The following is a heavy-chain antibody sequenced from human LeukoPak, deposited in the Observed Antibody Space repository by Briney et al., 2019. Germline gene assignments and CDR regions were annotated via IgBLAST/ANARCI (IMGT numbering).Heavy chain of an antibody. CDR1: GYTFTSYY. J-gene: IGHJ4*02. Sequence: ASVKVSCKASGYTFTSYYMHWVRQAPGQGLEWMGIINPSGGSTSYAQKFQGRVTMTRDTSTSTVYMELSSLRSEDTAVYYCARDRDYYGSGSLTYYFDYWGQGTLSPSPQ. CDR3: ARDRDYYGSGSLTYYFDY. V-gene: IGHV1-46*01. CDR2: INPSGGST. D-gene: IGHD3-10*01.